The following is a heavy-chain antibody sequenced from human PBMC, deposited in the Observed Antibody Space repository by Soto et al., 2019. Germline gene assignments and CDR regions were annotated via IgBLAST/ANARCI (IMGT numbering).Heavy chain of an antibody. D-gene: IGHD1-1*01. CDR2: ISDDGSTA. J-gene: IGHJ4*02. CDR3: TRGPRVSSTGTGAH. Sequence: GESRKISCAVSGFTFSAYWMHWVRQVPGKGLTWVSRISDDGSTATYADSVKGRFVISXXXXKXXXNXEXXTLRADNSGLYYCTRGPRVSSTGTGAHWGRGPMITFAS. CDR1: GFTFSAYW. V-gene: IGHV3-74*01.